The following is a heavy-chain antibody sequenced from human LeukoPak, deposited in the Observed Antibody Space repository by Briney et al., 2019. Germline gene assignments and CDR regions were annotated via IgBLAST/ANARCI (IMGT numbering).Heavy chain of an antibody. J-gene: IGHJ6*02. D-gene: IGHD4-17*01. CDR2: INSDGSST. CDR1: GFTFSTYW. V-gene: IGHV3-74*01. Sequence: GGSLRLSCAASGFTFSTYWMNWVRQAPGKGLVWVSRINSDGSSTGYADSVKGRFTISGDNAKNTLYLQMNSLRAEDTAVYYCARMAWDGDYGMDVWGQGTTVTVSS. CDR3: ARMAWDGDYGMDV.